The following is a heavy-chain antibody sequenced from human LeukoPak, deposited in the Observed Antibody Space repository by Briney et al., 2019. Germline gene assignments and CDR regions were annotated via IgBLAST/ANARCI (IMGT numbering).Heavy chain of an antibody. CDR2: ISSSSSYI. D-gene: IGHD6-13*01. CDR1: GFTFSSYS. V-gene: IGHV3-21*01. J-gene: IGHJ4*02. Sequence: GGSLRLSCAASGFTFSSYSMNWVRQAPGKGLEWVSSISSSSSYIYYADSVKGRFTFSRDNAKNSPYLQMNSLRAEDTAVYYCASSLIAAAGTSDYWGQGTLVTVSS. CDR3: ASSLIAAAGTSDY.